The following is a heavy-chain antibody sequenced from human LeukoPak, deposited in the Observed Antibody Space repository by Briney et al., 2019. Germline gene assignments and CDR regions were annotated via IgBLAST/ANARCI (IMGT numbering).Heavy chain of an antibody. CDR3: ARLFYDYGGNSIDY. J-gene: IGHJ4*02. Sequence: SETLSLTCTVSGGSISSYYWSWIRQPPGKGLEWIGYIYYSGSTNYNPSLKSRVTISVDTSKNQFSLKLSSVTAADTAVYYCARLFYDYGGNSIDYWGQGTLVTVSS. CDR1: GGSISSYY. CDR2: IYYSGST. D-gene: IGHD4-23*01. V-gene: IGHV4-59*08.